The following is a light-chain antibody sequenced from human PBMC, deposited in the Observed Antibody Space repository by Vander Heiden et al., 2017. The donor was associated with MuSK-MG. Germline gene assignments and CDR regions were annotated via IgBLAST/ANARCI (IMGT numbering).Light chain of an antibody. CDR2: AAS. J-gene: IGKJ3*01. V-gene: IGKV1-27*01. CDR1: QGISNY. Sequence: DIQMTQSPSSLSASVGDRVTITCRASQGISNYLAWYQQKPGKVPKLLIYAASTLQSGVPSRFTASRSGTDFTLTMSSLQPEAVATYYCQRYNGAPFTFGHGTKVDIK. CDR3: QRYNGAPFT.